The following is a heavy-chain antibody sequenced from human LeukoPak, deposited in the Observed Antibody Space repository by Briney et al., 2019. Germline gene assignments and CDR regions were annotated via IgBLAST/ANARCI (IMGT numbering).Heavy chain of an antibody. D-gene: IGHD5-18*01. V-gene: IGHV4-59*01. CDR1: GRSISSYY. J-gene: IGHJ5*02. Sequence: SETLSLTCTVSGRSISSYYWSWIRQPPGKGLEWIGYVYYSGNTNYNPSLKSRVTISVDTSKNQFSLKLSSVTAADMAMYYCAKGAGGFSYYNWFDPWGQGTLVTVSS. CDR2: VYYSGNT. CDR3: AKGAGGFSYYNWFDP.